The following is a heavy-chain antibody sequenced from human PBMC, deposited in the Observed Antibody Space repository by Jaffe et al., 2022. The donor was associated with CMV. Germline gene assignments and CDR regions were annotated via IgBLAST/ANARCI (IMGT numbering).Heavy chain of an antibody. D-gene: IGHD5-12*01. CDR3: ASPGEWLRFELNY. J-gene: IGHJ4*02. V-gene: IGHV3-48*03. CDR2: ISSSGSTI. CDR1: GFTFSSYE. Sequence: EVQLVESGGGLVQPGGSLRLSCAASGFTFSSYEMNWVRQAPGKGLEWVSYISSSGSTIYYADSVKGRFTISRDNAKNSLYLQMNSLRAEDTAVYYCASPGEWLRFELNYWGQGTLVTVSS.